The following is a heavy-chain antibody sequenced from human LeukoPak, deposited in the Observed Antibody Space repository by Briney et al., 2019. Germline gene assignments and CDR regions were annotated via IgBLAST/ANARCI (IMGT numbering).Heavy chain of an antibody. V-gene: IGHV3-20*04. CDR3: ARRHTSGWEYFDY. D-gene: IGHD6-19*01. CDR2: INWNGGST. CDR1: GFTFDDYG. J-gene: IGHJ4*02. Sequence: PGGSLRLXCAASGFTFDDYGMSWVRQPPGKGLEWVSGINWNGGSTGYADSVKGRFTISRDNAKNSLFLQMNSLRVEDTALYYCARRHTSGWEYFDYWGQGTLVTVPS.